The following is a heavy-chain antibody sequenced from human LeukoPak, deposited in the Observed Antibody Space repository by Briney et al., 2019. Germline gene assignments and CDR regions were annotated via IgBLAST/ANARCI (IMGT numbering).Heavy chain of an antibody. CDR1: GFTFSSYW. J-gene: IGHJ3*02. D-gene: IGHD6-19*01. Sequence: GGSLRLSCAASGFTFSSYWMHWVRQAPGKGLEWVSGINWNGGSTGYADSVKGRFTISRDNAKNSLYLQMNSLRAEDTALYHCARVDSSGWWGAFDIWGQGTMVTVSS. CDR3: ARVDSSGWWGAFDI. CDR2: INWNGGST. V-gene: IGHV3-20*01.